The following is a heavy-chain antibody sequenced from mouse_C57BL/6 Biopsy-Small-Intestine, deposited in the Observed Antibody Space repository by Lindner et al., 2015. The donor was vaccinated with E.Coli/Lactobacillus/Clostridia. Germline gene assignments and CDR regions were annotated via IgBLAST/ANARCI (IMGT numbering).Heavy chain of an antibody. Sequence: SVKVSCKVSGGTFRNYAMSWVRQAPGQGLEWVGGIIPTSRKTVYAQKFQGRLTITADGSTSTAYMELSSLRSEDTAVYYCATPYYDFWRGYSPFDYWGQGTLVTVSS. CDR3: ATPYYDFWRGYSPFDY. J-gene: IGHJ4*01. V-gene: IGHV1-81*01. CDR1: GGTFRNYA. D-gene: IGHD1-1*01. CDR2: IIPTSRKT.